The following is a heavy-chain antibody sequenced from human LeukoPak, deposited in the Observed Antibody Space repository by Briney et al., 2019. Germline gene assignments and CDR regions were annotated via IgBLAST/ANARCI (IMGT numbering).Heavy chain of an antibody. Sequence: SETLSLTCTVSGGSISSGGYYWSWIRQPPGKGLEWIGYIYHSGSTYYNPSLKSRVTISVDRSKNQFSLKLSSVTAADTAVYYCARVRDYDFWSGPSPDAFDIWGQGTMVTVSS. D-gene: IGHD3-3*01. J-gene: IGHJ3*02. CDR2: IYHSGST. CDR3: ARVRDYDFWSGPSPDAFDI. CDR1: GGSISSGGYY. V-gene: IGHV4-30-2*01.